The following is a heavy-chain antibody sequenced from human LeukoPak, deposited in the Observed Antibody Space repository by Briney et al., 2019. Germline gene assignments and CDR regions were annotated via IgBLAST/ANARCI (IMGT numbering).Heavy chain of an antibody. Sequence: PGGSLRLSCVASGFTFSSYAMHWVRQTPGKGLEYVSGINSNGGSTHYANSVKGRFTISRDNSKHTLYLQMGSLRAEDTALYYCARARPAYYYYYMDVWGKGTTVTVSS. CDR2: INSNGGST. J-gene: IGHJ6*03. V-gene: IGHV3-64*01. CDR3: ARARPAYYYYYMDV. CDR1: GFTFSSYA.